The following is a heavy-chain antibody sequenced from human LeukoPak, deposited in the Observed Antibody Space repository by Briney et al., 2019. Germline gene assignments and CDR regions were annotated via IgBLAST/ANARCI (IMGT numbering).Heavy chain of an antibody. D-gene: IGHD2-15*01. V-gene: IGHV3-23*01. CDR1: GFTFSSYA. CDR3: ARGRIGPDY. Sequence: GGSLRLSCAASGFTFSSYAMSWVRQAPGKGVEWVSGISGSGGGTYYADSVKGRFTISRDNSKNTLYLQVSSLRVDDTAVYYCARGRIGPDYWGQGTLVTVSS. J-gene: IGHJ4*02. CDR2: ISGSGGGT.